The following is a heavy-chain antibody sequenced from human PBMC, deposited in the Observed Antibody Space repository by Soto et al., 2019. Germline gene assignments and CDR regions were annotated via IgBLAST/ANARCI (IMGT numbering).Heavy chain of an antibody. CDR2: IDPSDSYT. J-gene: IGHJ6*02. CDR3: AREQQLVREYYYYGMDV. CDR1: GYSFTSYW. V-gene: IGHV5-10-1*01. Sequence: GESLKISCKGSGYSFTSYWISWVRQMPGKGLEWMGRIDPSDSYTNYSPSFQGHVTISADKSISTAYLQWSSLKASDTAMYYCAREQQLVREYYYYGMDVWGQGTTVTVSS. D-gene: IGHD6-13*01.